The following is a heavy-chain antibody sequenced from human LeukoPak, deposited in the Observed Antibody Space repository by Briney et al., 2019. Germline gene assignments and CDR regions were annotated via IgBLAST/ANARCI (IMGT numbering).Heavy chain of an antibody. V-gene: IGHV1-2*02. CDR3: TRAGYAGEFDY. Sequence: ASVKVSCKASGYTFTGYYMHWVRQAPGQGLEWMGWINPNSGGTNYAQKFQGRVTMTRDTSISKVYMELSRLRSDDTAVYYCTRAGYAGEFDYWGQGTLLTVSS. J-gene: IGHJ4*02. CDR2: INPNSGGT. CDR1: GYTFTGYY. D-gene: IGHD3-10*01.